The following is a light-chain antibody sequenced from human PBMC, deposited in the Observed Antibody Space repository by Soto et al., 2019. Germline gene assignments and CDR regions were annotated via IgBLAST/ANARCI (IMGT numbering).Light chain of an antibody. J-gene: IGLJ3*02. CDR2: EVS. V-gene: IGLV2-14*01. Sequence: QSALTQPASVSGSPGQSITISCTGTSSDVGGYNYVSWYQQHPGKAPKRMIYEVSNRPSGVSNRFSGSKSDNTASLTISGLQAEDEADYYCSSYTSRSTPWVFGGGTQLTVL. CDR3: SSYTSRSTPWV. CDR1: SSDVGGYNY.